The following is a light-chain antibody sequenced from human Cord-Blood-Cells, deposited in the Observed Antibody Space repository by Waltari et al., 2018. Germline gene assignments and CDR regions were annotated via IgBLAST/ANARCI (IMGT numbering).Light chain of an antibody. Sequence: DIVLTQSPATLSLSPGETATLSCTASQSVSSYLAWYQQKPGQAPRLLIYDASNRATGIPARFSGSGSGTDFTLTISSLEPEDFAVYYCQQRSNWPLFGGGTKVEIK. CDR2: DAS. CDR1: QSVSSY. J-gene: IGKJ4*01. V-gene: IGKV3-11*01. CDR3: QQRSNWPL.